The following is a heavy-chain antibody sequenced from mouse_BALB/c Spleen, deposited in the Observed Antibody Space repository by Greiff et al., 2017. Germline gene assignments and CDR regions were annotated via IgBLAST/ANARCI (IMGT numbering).Heavy chain of an antibody. CDR1: GFSLTSYG. CDR2: IWAGGST. V-gene: IGHV2-9*02. CDR3: AREEPFGY. Sequence: VKLLESGPGLVAPSQSLSITCTVSGFSLTSYGVHWVRQPPGKGLEWLGVIWAGGSTNYNSALMSRLSISKDNSKSQVFLKMNRLQTDDTAMYYCAREEPFGYWGQGTLVTGSA. J-gene: IGHJ3*01.